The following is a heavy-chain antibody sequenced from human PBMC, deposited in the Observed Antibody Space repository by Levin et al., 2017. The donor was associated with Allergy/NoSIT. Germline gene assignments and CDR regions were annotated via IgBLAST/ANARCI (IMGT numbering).Heavy chain of an antibody. J-gene: IGHJ5*02. V-gene: IGHV3-11*01. CDR1: GFTFSDYY. D-gene: IGHD4-17*01. CDR2: ISSSGSTI. CDR3: ARDDYGVYNWFDP. Sequence: TAGGSLRLSCAASGFTFSDYYMSWIRQAPGKGLEWVSYISSSGSTIYYADSVKGRFTISRDNAKNSLYLQMNSLRAEDTAVYYCARDDYGVYNWFDPWGQGTLVTVSS.